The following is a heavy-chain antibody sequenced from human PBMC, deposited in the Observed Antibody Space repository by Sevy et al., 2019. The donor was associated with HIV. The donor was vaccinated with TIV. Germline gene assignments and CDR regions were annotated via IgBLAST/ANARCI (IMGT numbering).Heavy chain of an antibody. J-gene: IGHJ4*02. CDR3: TRALATVLTPEYYFDF. D-gene: IGHD4-17*01. Sequence: GGSLRLSCTASGFTFGDYAVSWFRQAPGKGLEWAAFIRRNSYEAYGGTTEYAASVKGRFTISRDDSKSIAYLQMNSLATEDSAVYFCTRALATVLTPEYYFDFWGQGTLVTVSS. CDR1: GFTFGDYA. V-gene: IGHV3-49*03. CDR2: IRRNSYEAYGGTT.